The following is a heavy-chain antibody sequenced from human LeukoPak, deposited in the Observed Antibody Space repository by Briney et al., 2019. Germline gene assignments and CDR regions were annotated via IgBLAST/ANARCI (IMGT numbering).Heavy chain of an antibody. CDR2: IWYEESDK. CDR1: GFTFRYYG. Sequence: PGGSLRLSCAASGFTFRYYGMHWVRQAPGKGLERVAVIWYEESDKYYADSVKGRFTTSRDKSKNTLYLQMNSLRAEDTAVYFCARDLAVGRWPLWHFDLWGRGTLVTVSS. D-gene: IGHD5-24*01. CDR3: ARDLAVGRWPLWHFDL. V-gene: IGHV3-33*01. J-gene: IGHJ2*01.